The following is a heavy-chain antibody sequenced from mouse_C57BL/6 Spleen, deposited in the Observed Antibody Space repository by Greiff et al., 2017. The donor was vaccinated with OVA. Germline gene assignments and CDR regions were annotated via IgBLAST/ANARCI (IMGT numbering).Heavy chain of an antibody. J-gene: IGHJ1*03. V-gene: IGHV1-9*01. Sequence: QVQLQQSGAELMKPGASVKLSCKATGYTFTGYWIEWVKQRPGHGLEWIGEILPGSGSTNYNEKFKGKATFTADTSSNTAYMQLSSLTTEDSAIYYCARRYFTTVVEYWYFDVWGTGTTVTVSS. D-gene: IGHD1-1*01. CDR2: ILPGSGST. CDR1: GYTFTGYW. CDR3: ARRYFTTVVEYWYFDV.